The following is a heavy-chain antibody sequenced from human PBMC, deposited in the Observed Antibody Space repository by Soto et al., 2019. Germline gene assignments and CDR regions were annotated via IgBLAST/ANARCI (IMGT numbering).Heavy chain of an antibody. J-gene: IGHJ5*02. Sequence: QVTLKESGPVLVKPTETLTLTCTVSGFSLSNARMGVSWIRQPPGKALEWLAHIFSNDEKSYSTSLKSRLTISKDTSKSQVVLTMTKMDPVDTATYYCARTTLDTAMVGWWFDPWGQGTLVTVSS. CDR3: ARTTLDTAMVGWWFDP. D-gene: IGHD5-18*01. CDR2: IFSNDEK. CDR1: GFSLSNARMG. V-gene: IGHV2-26*01.